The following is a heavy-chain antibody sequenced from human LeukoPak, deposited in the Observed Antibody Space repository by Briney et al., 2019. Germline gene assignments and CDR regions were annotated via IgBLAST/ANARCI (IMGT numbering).Heavy chain of an antibody. D-gene: IGHD4-23*01. Sequence: SETLSLTRLVCGGSLRRYYWSWIRQPPGKGLEGIGYIYYSGSTNYNPPLKSRVTISLDASKNQFSLKRSSVTAADTAVYYCARSHGGNSGRSEYYYYYYYMDVWGKGTTVTVSS. J-gene: IGHJ6*03. CDR2: IYYSGST. CDR3: ARSHGGNSGRSEYYYYYYYMDV. CDR1: GGSLRRYY. V-gene: IGHV4-59*01.